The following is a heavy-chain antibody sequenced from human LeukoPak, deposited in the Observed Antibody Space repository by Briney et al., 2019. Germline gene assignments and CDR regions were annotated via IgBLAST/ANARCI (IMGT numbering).Heavy chain of an antibody. V-gene: IGHV1-2*02. D-gene: IGHD5-12*01. J-gene: IGHJ4*02. CDR1: GYTFTDYY. CDR3: ARGLVGSAYDFDY. Sequence: ASVKLSCTSSGYTFTDYYIHWVRQAPGQGLEWMGWISPSSGGTNYAQNFQGRVTLTRDTSIRTVYMELSSLRSDDTAVYYCARGLVGSAYDFDYWGQGTLVPVSS. CDR2: ISPSSGGT.